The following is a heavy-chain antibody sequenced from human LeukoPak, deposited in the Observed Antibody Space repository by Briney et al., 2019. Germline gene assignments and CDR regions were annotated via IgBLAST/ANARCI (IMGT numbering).Heavy chain of an antibody. CDR1: GFTFSNTW. D-gene: IGHD3-16*01. CDR3: AKSPGGVMTVGFDY. V-gene: IGHV3-15*01. CDR2: LKSQTDGGTT. Sequence: PGGSLRLSCVASGFTFSNTWMSWVRQAPGKGLEWVGRLKSQTDGGTTDYAASVGGRFTISRDNSKNTLYLQMNSLRAEDTAVYYCAKSPGGVMTVGFDYWGQGTLVTVSS. J-gene: IGHJ4*02.